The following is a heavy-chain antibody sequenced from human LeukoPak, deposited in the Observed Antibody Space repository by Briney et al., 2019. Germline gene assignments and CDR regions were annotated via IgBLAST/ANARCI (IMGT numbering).Heavy chain of an antibody. CDR2: IYTSGST. CDR3: ARDVCTGATCKSGAIFDY. J-gene: IGHJ4*02. V-gene: IGHV4-4*07. CDR1: GGSINNYY. D-gene: IGHD2-8*02. Sequence: SETLSLTCTVSGGSINNYYWSWIRQPAGKGLEWIGRIYTSGSTNYNPSLKSRVTMSVDTSENHFSLRLNSVTAADTAVYYCARDVCTGATCKSGAIFDYWGQGTLVTVSS.